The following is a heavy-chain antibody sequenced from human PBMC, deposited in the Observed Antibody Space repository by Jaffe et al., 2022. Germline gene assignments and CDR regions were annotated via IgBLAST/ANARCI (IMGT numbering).Heavy chain of an antibody. CDR1: GYSISSGYY. V-gene: IGHV4-38-2*01. D-gene: IGHD3-10*01. Sequence: QVQLQESGPGLVKPSETLSLTCAVSGYSISSGYYWGWIRQPPGKGLEWIGSIYHSGSTYYNPSLKSRVTISVDTSKNQFSLKLSSVTAADTAVYYCARHHLWFGDRSAFDIWGQGTMVTVSS. CDR2: IYHSGST. CDR3: ARHHLWFGDRSAFDI. J-gene: IGHJ3*02.